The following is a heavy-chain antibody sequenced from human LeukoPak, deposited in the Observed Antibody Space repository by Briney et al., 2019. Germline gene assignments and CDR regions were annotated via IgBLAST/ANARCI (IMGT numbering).Heavy chain of an antibody. CDR3: ATSALGYCSSTSCHRDY. CDR1: GGTFSSYA. CDR2: IIPIFGTA. V-gene: IGHV1-69*05. D-gene: IGHD2-2*01. J-gene: IGHJ4*02. Sequence: SVKVSCKASGGTFSSYAISWVRQAPEQGLEWMGRIIPIFGTANYAQKFQGRVTITTDESTSTAYMELSSLRSEDTAVYYCATSALGYCSSTSCHRDYWGQGTLVTVSS.